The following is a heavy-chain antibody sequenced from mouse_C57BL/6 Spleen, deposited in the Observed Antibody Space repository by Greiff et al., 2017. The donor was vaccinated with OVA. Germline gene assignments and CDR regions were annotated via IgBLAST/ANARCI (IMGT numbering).Heavy chain of an antibody. CDR2: ISYDGSN. Sequence: EVKVEESGPGLVKPSQSLSLTCSVTGYSITSGYYWNWIRQFPGNKLEWMGYISYDGSNNYNPSLKNRISITRDTSKNQFFLKLNSVTTEDTATYYCAREGTTVVAQAMDYWGQGTSVTVSS. D-gene: IGHD1-1*01. J-gene: IGHJ4*01. V-gene: IGHV3-6*01. CDR1: GYSITSGYY. CDR3: AREGTTVVAQAMDY.